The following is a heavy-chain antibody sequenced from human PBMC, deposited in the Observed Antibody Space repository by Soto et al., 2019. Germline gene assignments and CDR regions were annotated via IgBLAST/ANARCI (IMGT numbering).Heavy chain of an antibody. CDR3: GRRNSGGNWFDP. CDR1: GGSVTIGTYF. CDR2: ISYSGNT. Sequence: PSETLSLTCTVSGGSVTIGTYFWNCFRQPPGKGLEWIGYISYSGNTDYNPSLKSRATISVDTSKTQFSLKLTSLTAADTAVYYCGRRNSGGNWFDPWGPGTLVTVSS. D-gene: IGHD4-17*01. J-gene: IGHJ5*02. V-gene: IGHV4-61*01.